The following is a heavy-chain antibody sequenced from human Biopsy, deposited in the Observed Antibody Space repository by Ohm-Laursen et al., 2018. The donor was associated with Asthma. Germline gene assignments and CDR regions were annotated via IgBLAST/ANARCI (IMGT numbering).Heavy chain of an antibody. V-gene: IGHV1-3*01. Sequence: SPVKVSRNASGYTFINYAIHWVRQAPGQRLEWMGWINAGNGNTKYSEKFQGRVTITRDTSASTAYMDLSSLRSEDTAVYYCARTYYDFLTGQVNDALAMWGQGTVVTVSS. J-gene: IGHJ3*02. CDR3: ARTYYDFLTGQVNDALAM. CDR2: INAGNGNT. CDR1: GYTFINYA. D-gene: IGHD3-9*01.